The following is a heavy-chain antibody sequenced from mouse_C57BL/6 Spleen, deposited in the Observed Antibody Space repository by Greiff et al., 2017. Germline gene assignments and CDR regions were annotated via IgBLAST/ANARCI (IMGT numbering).Heavy chain of an antibody. CDR3: ARSRGYDVGDFDY. D-gene: IGHD2-2*01. CDR1: GYTFTSYW. CDR2: IYPGSGST. J-gene: IGHJ2*01. V-gene: IGHV1-55*01. Sequence: QVQLQQPGAELVKPGASVKMSCKASGYTFTSYWITWVKQRPGQGLEWIGDIYPGSGSTNYNEKLKSKATLTVDTPSSTAYMQLSSLTSDDSAVSYCARSRGYDVGDFDYWGQGTTLTVSS.